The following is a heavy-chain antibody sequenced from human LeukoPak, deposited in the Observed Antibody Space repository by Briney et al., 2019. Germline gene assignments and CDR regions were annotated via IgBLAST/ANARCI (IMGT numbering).Heavy chain of an antibody. V-gene: IGHV3-64*01. J-gene: IGHJ6*01. D-gene: IGHD3-3*01. Sequence: GGSLRLSCAASGFTFSSYALHWVRQAPGKGLEYVSAISSNGGSTYYANSVKGRFTISRDNSKNTLYLQMGSLRAEDMAVYYSARDLKYYDFWSGYYGPRNYYYYGMDVWGQGTTVTVSS. CDR2: ISSNGGST. CDR3: ARDLKYYDFWSGYYGPRNYYYYGMDV. CDR1: GFTFSSYA.